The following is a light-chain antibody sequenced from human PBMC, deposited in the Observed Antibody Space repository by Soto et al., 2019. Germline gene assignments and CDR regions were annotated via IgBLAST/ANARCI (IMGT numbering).Light chain of an antibody. CDR2: AAS. CDR3: LHHNSYSYT. J-gene: IGKJ2*01. Sequence: DIQMTQSPSSLSASVGDRVTITCRASQGIRNDLGWYQQKPGKAPKRLIYAASSLQRGVPSRFSDTGSGTEFTLTISTLQPEDFTSSACLHHNSYSYTFGQETKLEIK. CDR1: QGIRND. V-gene: IGKV1-17*01.